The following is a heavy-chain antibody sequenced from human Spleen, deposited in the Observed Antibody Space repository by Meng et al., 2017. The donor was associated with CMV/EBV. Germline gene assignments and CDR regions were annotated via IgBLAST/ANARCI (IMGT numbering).Heavy chain of an antibody. J-gene: IGHJ6*02. CDR2: ISYDGSNK. D-gene: IGHD3-9*01. Sequence: GESLKISCAASGFPFSDYYMTWIRQAPGKGLEWVAVISYDGSNKYYADSVKGRFTIARDRFKNTLYLQMDTLTAEDTAVYYCARLDKKHYYGMDVWGQGTTVTVSS. V-gene: IGHV3-30*03. CDR3: ARLDKKHYYGMDV. CDR1: GFPFSDYY.